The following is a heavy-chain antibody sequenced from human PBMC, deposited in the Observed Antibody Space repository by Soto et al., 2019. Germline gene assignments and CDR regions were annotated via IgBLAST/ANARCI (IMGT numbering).Heavy chain of an antibody. CDR3: ARGGPYDFWSGYYTGGWFDP. CDR1: GGSISSYY. J-gene: IGHJ5*02. CDR2: IYYSGST. Sequence: PSETLSLTCTVSGGSISSYYWSWIRQPPGKGLEWIGYIYYSGSTNYNPSLKSRVTISVDTSKNQFSLKLSSVTAADTAVYYCARGGPYDFWSGYYTGGWFDPWGQGTLVTVSS. D-gene: IGHD3-3*01. V-gene: IGHV4-59*01.